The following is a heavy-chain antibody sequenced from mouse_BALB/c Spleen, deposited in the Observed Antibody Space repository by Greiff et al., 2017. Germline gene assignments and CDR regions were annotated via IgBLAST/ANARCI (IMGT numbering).Heavy chain of an antibody. CDR2: INPNNGGT. V-gene: IGHV1-18*01. Sequence: EVQLQQSGAELVRPGASVTLSCKASGYTFTDYNMDWVKQSHGKSLEWIGDINPNNGGTIYNQKFKGKATLTVDKSSSTAYMELRSLTSEDTAVYYCARWKAYAMDYWGQGTSVTVSS. CDR1: GYTFTDYN. CDR3: ARWKAYAMDY. J-gene: IGHJ4*01.